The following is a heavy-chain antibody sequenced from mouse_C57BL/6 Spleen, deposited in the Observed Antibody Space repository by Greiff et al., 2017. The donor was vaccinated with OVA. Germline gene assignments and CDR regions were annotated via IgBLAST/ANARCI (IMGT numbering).Heavy chain of an antibody. D-gene: IGHD2-13*01. CDR2: IYPGDGDT. J-gene: IGHJ3*01. V-gene: IGHV1-82*01. Sequence: VQLQQSGPELVKPGASVKISCKASGYAFSSSWMNWVKQRPGKGLEWIGRIYPGDGDTNYNGKFKGKATLTADKSSSTAYMQLSSLTSEDSAVYFCARMSDPPWFAYWGQGTLVTVSA. CDR1: GYAFSSSW. CDR3: ARMSDPPWFAY.